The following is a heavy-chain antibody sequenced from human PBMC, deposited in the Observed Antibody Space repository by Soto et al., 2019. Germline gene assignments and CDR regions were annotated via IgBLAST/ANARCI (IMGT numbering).Heavy chain of an antibody. CDR1: GFSVSTNY. CDR3: ARGYGTSYGFGY. CDR2: IYSGGTT. V-gene: IGHV3-53*02. D-gene: IGHD3-16*02. J-gene: IGHJ4*02. Sequence: EVQLVETGGGLIQPGGSLRLSCAASGFSVSTNYMTWVRQAPGKGLEWVSLIYSGGTTHYADSVKGRFTISRDNSKNTLYLQINSLRAEDTALYFCARGYGTSYGFGYWGQGTLVTVSS.